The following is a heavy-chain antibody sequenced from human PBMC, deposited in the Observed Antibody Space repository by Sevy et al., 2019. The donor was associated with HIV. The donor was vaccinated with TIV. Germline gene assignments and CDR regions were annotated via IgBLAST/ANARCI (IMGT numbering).Heavy chain of an antibody. CDR2: INYSGST. Sequence: SETLSLTCTVSGGSISSYYCSWIRQPPGKGLEWIGYINYSGSTNYNPSLKSRVTISIETSKNQFSLKLTSVTAADTAVYYCARDPITVAPYFDYWSQGTLVTVSS. CDR3: ARDPITVAPYFDY. V-gene: IGHV4-59*01. J-gene: IGHJ4*02. D-gene: IGHD6-19*01. CDR1: GGSISSYY.